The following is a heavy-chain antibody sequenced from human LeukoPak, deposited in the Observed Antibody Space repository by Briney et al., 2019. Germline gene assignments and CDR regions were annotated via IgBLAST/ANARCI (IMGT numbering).Heavy chain of an antibody. CDR2: IKYDGIEK. CDR1: GLTFDDQE. V-gene: IGHV3-7*01. D-gene: IGHD1-1*01. J-gene: IGHJ4*02. Sequence: PGGSLRLSWAASGLTFDDQEMSGFRQAPGKGREWVANIKYDGIEKYHVDSVKGRFSISRDNAKNSLYLQMNSLRAEDTAVYYCARGGTTFEHWGQGTLVTVSS. CDR3: ARGGTTFEH.